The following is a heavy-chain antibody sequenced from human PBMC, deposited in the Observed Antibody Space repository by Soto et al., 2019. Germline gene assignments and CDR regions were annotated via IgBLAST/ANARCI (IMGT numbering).Heavy chain of an antibody. J-gene: IGHJ4*02. CDR3: ARDPGYSYGYN. Sequence: ASVKVSCKASGYTFTSYAMHWVRQAPGQRLEWMGWINAGNGNTRYSQNLQGRVTITRDTSASTVYMELSSLRSEDTAVYYCARDPGYSYGYNWGQGTLVTVSS. CDR1: GYTFTSYA. D-gene: IGHD5-18*01. CDR2: INAGNGNT. V-gene: IGHV1-3*01.